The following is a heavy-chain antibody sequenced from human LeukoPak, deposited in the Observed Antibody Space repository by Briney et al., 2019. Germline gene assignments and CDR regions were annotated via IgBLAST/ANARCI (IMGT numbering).Heavy chain of an antibody. J-gene: IGHJ5*02. CDR2: IIPILGIA. CDR1: GGTFSSYA. V-gene: IGHV1-69*04. Sequence: SVKVSCKASGGTFSSYAISWVRQAPGQGLEWMGRIIPILGIANYAQKFQGRVTITADKSTSTAYMELSSLRSEDTAVYYCARAAGTSTFWFDPWGQGTLVTVSS. D-gene: IGHD6-13*01. CDR3: ARAAGTSTFWFDP.